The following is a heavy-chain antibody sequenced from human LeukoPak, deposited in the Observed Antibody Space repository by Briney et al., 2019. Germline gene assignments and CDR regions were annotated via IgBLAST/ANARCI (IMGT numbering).Heavy chain of an antibody. CDR3: ARDPSDSYYYYMDV. V-gene: IGHV4-38-2*02. CDR2: IYHSGST. J-gene: IGHJ6*03. Sequence: SETLSLTCTVSGYSISSGYYWGWIRQPPGKGLEWIGSIYHSGSTYYNPSLKSRLTMSVDTSKNQFSLKLSSVTAADTAVYYCARDPSDSYYYYMDVWGKGTTVTVSS. CDR1: GYSISSGYY. D-gene: IGHD3-10*01.